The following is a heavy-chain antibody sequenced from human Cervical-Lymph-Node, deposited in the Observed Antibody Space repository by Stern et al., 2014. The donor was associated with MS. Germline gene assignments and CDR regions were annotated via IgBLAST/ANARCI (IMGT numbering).Heavy chain of an antibody. CDR3: ARGLVVPSALADLGY. CDR2: INPKSGVA. V-gene: IGHV1-2*06. J-gene: IGHJ4*02. Sequence: QDQLVQSGAEVKKPGASVRVSCKSSGYTFIGHYIHWVRQAPGQGPEYMGRINPKSGVANYAPKFQDRVTLTRDTSIATAYMELTALASDDTAVYYCARGLVVPSALADLGYWGQGTLVTVSS. D-gene: IGHD2-2*01. CDR1: GYTFIGHY.